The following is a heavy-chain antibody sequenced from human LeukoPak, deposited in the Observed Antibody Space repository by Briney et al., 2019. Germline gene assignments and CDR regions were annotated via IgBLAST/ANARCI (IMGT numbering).Heavy chain of an antibody. Sequence: GGSLRLSCAASGFTFSSYAMNWVRQAPGKGLEWVSTISGSGVITYYADSVKGRFTISRDNSQNTLYLQMNSLRAEDTAVYYCANLRSPFDYWGQGTLVTVSS. CDR1: GFTFSSYA. V-gene: IGHV3-23*01. CDR3: ANLRSPFDY. CDR2: ISGSGVIT. J-gene: IGHJ4*02. D-gene: IGHD6-6*01.